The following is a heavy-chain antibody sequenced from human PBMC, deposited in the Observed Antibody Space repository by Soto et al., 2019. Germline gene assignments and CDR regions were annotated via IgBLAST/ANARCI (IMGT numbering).Heavy chain of an antibody. V-gene: IGHV4-31*03. CDR3: AREGSSPSGRGFDP. J-gene: IGHJ5*02. D-gene: IGHD6-6*01. CDR2: IYYSGST. CDR1: GGSISSGGYY. Sequence: SETLSLTCTVSGGSISSGGYYWSWIRQHPGKGLEWIGYIYYSGSTYYNPSLKSRVTISVDTSKNQFSLKLSSVTAADTAVYYCAREGSSPSGRGFDPWGQGTLVTVSS.